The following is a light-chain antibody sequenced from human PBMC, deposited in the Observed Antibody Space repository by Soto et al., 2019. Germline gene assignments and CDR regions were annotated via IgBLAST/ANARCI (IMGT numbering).Light chain of an antibody. CDR3: SSYGDRPVV. Sequence: QSALTQPPSASGSPGQSVTISCIGTSSDVGGYNYVSWYQQHPGKAPKLIIYEVSKRPSGVPDRFSGSKSGNTASLTVSGLQAEDEAEYFCSSYGDRPVVFGGGTQLTVL. J-gene: IGLJ2*01. V-gene: IGLV2-8*01. CDR1: SSDVGGYNY. CDR2: EVS.